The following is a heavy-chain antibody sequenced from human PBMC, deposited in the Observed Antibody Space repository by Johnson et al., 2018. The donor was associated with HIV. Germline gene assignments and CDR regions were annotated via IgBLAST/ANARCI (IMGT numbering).Heavy chain of an antibody. CDR1: GFTFSSYG. D-gene: IGHD6-13*01. J-gene: IGHJ3*02. Sequence: QVLLVESGGGVVQPGGSLRLSCAASGFTFSSYGMHWVRQAPGKGLEWVAFIRSDGSNKYYADSLTGRFTISRDNSKNTLYLQMNSLRAEDTAVYYCARDKGIAAAATDDAFDIWGQGTMVTVSS. CDR3: ARDKGIAAAATDDAFDI. V-gene: IGHV3-30*02. CDR2: IRSDGSNK.